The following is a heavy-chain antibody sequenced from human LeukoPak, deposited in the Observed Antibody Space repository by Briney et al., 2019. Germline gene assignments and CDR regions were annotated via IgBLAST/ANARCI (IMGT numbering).Heavy chain of an antibody. D-gene: IGHD5-18*01. V-gene: IGHV3-23*01. Sequence: GGSLRLSCAASGFSFCSHVLCWVRQAPGKGLEWVAGIFGSGGSPHYEDPVKGRFTISRDNSRNTVYLQINSMRAEDTAVYYCGITTVGYSSSQKPAWPVDYWGQGTLVTVSS. CDR3: GITTVGYSSSQKPAWPVDY. J-gene: IGHJ4*02. CDR1: GFSFCSHV. CDR2: IFGSGGSP.